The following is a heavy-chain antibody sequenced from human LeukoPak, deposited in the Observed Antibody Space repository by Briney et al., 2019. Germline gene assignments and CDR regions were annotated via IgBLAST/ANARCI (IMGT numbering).Heavy chain of an antibody. J-gene: IGHJ6*03. CDR3: ARVSAPTRGYSYGYGSPYYYYYMDV. CDR1: GFTFSTYA. V-gene: IGHV3-30*04. CDR2: ISYDGSSK. Sequence: PGGSLRLSCAASGFTFSTYAMHWVRQAPGKGLEWVAVISYDGSSKYYADSVKGRFTISRDNSKNTLYLQMNSLRAEDTAVYYCARVSAPTRGYSYGYGSPYYYYYMDVWGKGTTVTVSS. D-gene: IGHD5-18*01.